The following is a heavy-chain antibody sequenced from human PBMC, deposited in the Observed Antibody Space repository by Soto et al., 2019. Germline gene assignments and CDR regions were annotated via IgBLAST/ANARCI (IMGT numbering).Heavy chain of an antibody. CDR1: GGSISSRDSY. J-gene: IGHJ4*02. CDR2: FHYSGST. CDR3: ARGFGRSHFDY. V-gene: IGHV4-39*01. D-gene: IGHD3-16*01. Sequence: PSETLSLTCTVSGGSISSRDSYWGWIRQPPGKGLEWIGSFHYSGSTHYNPSLKSRVTISVDTSKNQLSLRVTSVTAADTAVYYCARGFGRSHFDYWGQGTLVTVSS.